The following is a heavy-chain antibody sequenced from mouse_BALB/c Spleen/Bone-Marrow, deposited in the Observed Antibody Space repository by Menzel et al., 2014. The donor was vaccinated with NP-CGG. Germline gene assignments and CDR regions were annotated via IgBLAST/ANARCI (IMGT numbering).Heavy chain of an antibody. V-gene: IGHV5-9-2*01. CDR3: ARHAYYDQTEVSFVC. CDR1: GFSFSDYG. D-gene: IGHD2-4*01. CDR2: ISGDGRYT. Sequence: EVQRVESGGGLVKSGGSLKLSCAASGFSFSDYGMSWLRQTPEKRLEWVATISGDGRYTFYSDSVKGRFTISRDNAKNNLYLQLSRLRSEDTALYYCARHAYYDQTEVSFVCGGQGTLVTVSA. J-gene: IGHJ3*01.